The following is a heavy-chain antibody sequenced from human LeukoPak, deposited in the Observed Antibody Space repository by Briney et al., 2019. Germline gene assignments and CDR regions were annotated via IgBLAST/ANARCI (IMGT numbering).Heavy chain of an antibody. J-gene: IGHJ6*03. Sequence: SETLSLTCTVSGYSINSGYYWGWIRQSPGKGLEWIGSISHSGSTYYNPSLKSRVTISVDKSKNQFSLKLSSVTAADTAVYYCARVLVSAYCSSTSCYGRTGYYMDVWGKGTTVTVSS. CDR1: GYSINSGYY. CDR3: ARVLVSAYCSSTSCYGRTGYYMDV. D-gene: IGHD2-2*01. V-gene: IGHV4-38-2*02. CDR2: ISHSGST.